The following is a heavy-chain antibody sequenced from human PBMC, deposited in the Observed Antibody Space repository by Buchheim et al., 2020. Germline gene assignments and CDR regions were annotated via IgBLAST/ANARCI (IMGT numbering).Heavy chain of an antibody. CDR1: GDSMERGGFY. CDR2: MYNSGST. V-gene: IGHV4-31*03. D-gene: IGHD3-10*01. J-gene: IGHJ4*02. CDR3: ARGTPRYYFDF. Sequence: QVQLQESGPGLVKPSQTLSLPCTVSGDSMERGGFYWNWIRQHPGMGLEFIGYMYNSGSTYFNPSLRSRVTISADTSKNQFSRKLSSVAAADTAVYFCARGTPRYYFDFWGQRTL.